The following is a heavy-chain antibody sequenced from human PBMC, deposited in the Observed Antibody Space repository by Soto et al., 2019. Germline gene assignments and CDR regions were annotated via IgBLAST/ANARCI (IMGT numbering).Heavy chain of an antibody. D-gene: IGHD3-22*01. J-gene: IGHJ4*02. CDR3: ARDWGSGYIDY. Sequence: SETLSLTCTVSGGSISRYYWSWIRQPPGKGLEWIGYMYNTGSTVYNPPFKSRVTISVDTSKNQFSLKLNSVTAADTAVYYCARDWGSGYIDYWGQGTLVTVSS. V-gene: IGHV4-59*01. CDR2: MYNTGST. CDR1: GGSISRYY.